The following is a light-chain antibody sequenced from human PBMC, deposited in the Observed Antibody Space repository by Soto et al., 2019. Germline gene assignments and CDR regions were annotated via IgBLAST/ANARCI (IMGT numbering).Light chain of an antibody. V-gene: IGKV1-6*01. Sequence: IQITQVPSSLAASVGGRGPITCRASQGIRNDLGWYQQKPGKAPKLLIYAASSLQSGVPSRFSGSGSGTDFTLTISSLQPEDFATYYCLQDYNYPLTFGGGAKVDIK. J-gene: IGKJ4*01. CDR3: LQDYNYPLT. CDR1: QGIRND. CDR2: AAS.